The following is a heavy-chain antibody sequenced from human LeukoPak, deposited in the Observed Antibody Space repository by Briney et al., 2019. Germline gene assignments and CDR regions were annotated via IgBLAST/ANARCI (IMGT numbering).Heavy chain of an antibody. Sequence: SETLSLTCTVSGYSISSGYYWGWIRQPPGKGLEWIGSIYHSGSTYYNPSLKSRVTISVDTSKNQFSLRLSSVTAADTAVYYCARASYSYDINGWVPFDYWGQGTLVTVSS. CDR1: GYSISSGYY. CDR2: IYHSGST. V-gene: IGHV4-38-2*02. CDR3: ARASYSYDINGWVPFDY. D-gene: IGHD3-22*01. J-gene: IGHJ4*02.